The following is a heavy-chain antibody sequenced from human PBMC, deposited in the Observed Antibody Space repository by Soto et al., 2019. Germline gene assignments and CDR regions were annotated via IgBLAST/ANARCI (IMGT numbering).Heavy chain of an antibody. CDR3: AREVNTVIMPGDTEDYSGLDV. Sequence: GASVKVSCKASGNVFSSSFVHWVRQAPGQGLEWMAMINPTVGSTSYAHNFQGRIAVTRDTSTATVYLDLSSLRSADTAIYYCAREVNTVIMPGDTEDYSGLDVWGQGTTVTVSS. CDR1: GNVFSSSF. CDR2: INPTVGST. D-gene: IGHD2-21*02. J-gene: IGHJ6*02. V-gene: IGHV1-46*01.